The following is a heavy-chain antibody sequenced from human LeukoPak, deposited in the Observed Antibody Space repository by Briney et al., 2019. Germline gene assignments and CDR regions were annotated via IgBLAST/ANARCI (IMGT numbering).Heavy chain of an antibody. CDR2: ISSSSSTI. CDR3: ARDRISSKTCSGLDV. D-gene: IGHD6-13*01. CDR1: GFTFSTYT. Sequence: GESLRLSCAASGFTFSTYTMNWVRQAPGKGLEWVPCISSSSSTIYYADSVKGRFTVSRDNAKNSLDLQMNSLRDNDTAVYYCARDRISSKTCSGLDVWGGGTTVTVSS. V-gene: IGHV3-48*02. J-gene: IGHJ6*04.